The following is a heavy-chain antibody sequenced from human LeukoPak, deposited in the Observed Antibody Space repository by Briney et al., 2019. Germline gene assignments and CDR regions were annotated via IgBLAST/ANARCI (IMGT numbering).Heavy chain of an antibody. V-gene: IGHV3-30*04. D-gene: IGHD2-15*01. CDR2: VSFDGTNN. CDR1: GFILDNFA. Sequence: GGSLRLSCAASGFILDNFAIHWVRQAPGKGLEWVSIVSFDGTNNFYADSVKGRFTVPRDNSKNTVYLHMNSLRPDDTAVYFCARDRNVVGADFDYWGQGTLVTVSS. CDR3: ARDRNVVGADFDY. J-gene: IGHJ4*02.